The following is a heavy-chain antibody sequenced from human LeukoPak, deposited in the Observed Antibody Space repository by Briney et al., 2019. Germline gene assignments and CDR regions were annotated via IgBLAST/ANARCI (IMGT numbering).Heavy chain of an antibody. CDR2: IYSGGST. J-gene: IGHJ5*02. Sequence: GGSLRLSCAASGFTVSSNYMSWVRQAPGKGLEWVSVIYSGGSTYYADSVKGRFTISRDNSKNTPYLQMNGLRAEDTAVYYCARAIAAAGTVWFDPWGQGTLVTVSS. CDR1: GFTVSSNY. CDR3: ARAIAAAGTVWFDP. V-gene: IGHV3-53*01. D-gene: IGHD6-13*01.